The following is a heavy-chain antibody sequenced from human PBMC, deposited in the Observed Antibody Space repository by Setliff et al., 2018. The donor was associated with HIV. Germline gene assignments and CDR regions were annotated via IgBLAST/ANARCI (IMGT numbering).Heavy chain of an antibody. CDR1: GFTFDDYT. D-gene: IGHD3-10*01. CDR3: VKALMVQGVSLQYFQN. Sequence: GGSLRLSCAASGFTFDDYTMHWVRKAPGRRPEWVSLVHWDGGSPYYADSVKGRFTISRDNSKNSLYLQMNSLRPEDTAFYYCVKALMVQGVSLQYFQNWGQGTLVTVSS. J-gene: IGHJ1*01. V-gene: IGHV3-43D*03. CDR2: VHWDGGSP.